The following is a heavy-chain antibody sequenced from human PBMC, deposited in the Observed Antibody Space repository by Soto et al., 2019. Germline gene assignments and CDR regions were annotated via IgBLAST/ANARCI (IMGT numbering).Heavy chain of an antibody. Sequence: ASVKVSCKASGYTFTGYYMHWVRQAPGQGLEWMGWINPNSGGTNYAQKFQGWVTMTRDTSISTAYMELSRLRSDDTAVYYCARSNLGFCSGGSCYSTGPDFDYWGKGTLVTVSS. V-gene: IGHV1-2*04. CDR1: GYTFTGYY. CDR3: ARSNLGFCSGGSCYSTGPDFDY. D-gene: IGHD2-15*01. J-gene: IGHJ4*02. CDR2: INPNSGGT.